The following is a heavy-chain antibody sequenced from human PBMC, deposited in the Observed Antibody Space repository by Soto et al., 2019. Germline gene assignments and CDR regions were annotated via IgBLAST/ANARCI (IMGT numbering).Heavy chain of an antibody. CDR1: GGTFSSYS. J-gene: IGHJ6*02. V-gene: IGHV1-69*13. CDR2: LIPIFGTA. CDR3: ARAESYYYYYGMDV. Sequence: GASVKVSCKASGGTFSSYSISWVRQAPGQGLEWMGGLIPIFGTANYAQKFQGRVTITADESTSTAYMELSSLRSEDTAVYYCARAESYYYYYGMDVWGQGTTVTVSS.